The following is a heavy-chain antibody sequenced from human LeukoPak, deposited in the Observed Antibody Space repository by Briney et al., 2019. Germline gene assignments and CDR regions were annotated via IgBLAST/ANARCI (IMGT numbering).Heavy chain of an antibody. V-gene: IGHV3-23*01. CDR3: AKARYNSGWYDD. J-gene: IGHJ4*02. CDR2: IGCSCSTT. Sequence: GGCLRLSCAASGFTFSSYAMSWVRQARGKGLEGVSVIGCSCSTTYYADSGKGRFTVSRDNSKNKLYLQMRSLRAEDTAVYYCAKARYNSGWYDDWGQGTLVTVSS. CDR1: GFTFSSYA. D-gene: IGHD6-13*01.